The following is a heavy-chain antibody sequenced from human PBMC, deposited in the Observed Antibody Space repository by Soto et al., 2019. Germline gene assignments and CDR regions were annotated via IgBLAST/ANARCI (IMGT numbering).Heavy chain of an antibody. CDR3: AKGLQLAHFDY. D-gene: IGHD6-13*01. Sequence: GGSLRLSCAASGFTFSSYAMHWVRQAPGKGLEYVSAISSNGGSTYYANSVKGRFTISRDNSKNTLYLQMNSLRADDMAVYYCAKGLQLAHFDYWGQGTLVTVSS. CDR2: ISSNGGST. CDR1: GFTFSSYA. J-gene: IGHJ4*02. V-gene: IGHV3-64*01.